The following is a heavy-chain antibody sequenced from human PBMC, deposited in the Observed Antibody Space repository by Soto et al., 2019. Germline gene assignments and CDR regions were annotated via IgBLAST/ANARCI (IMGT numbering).Heavy chain of an antibody. CDR2: IHNSGNT. CDR3: ARDLVIRGIGAFDS. CDR1: GGSTSTGGYF. J-gene: IGHJ4*02. Sequence: QVQLQESGPGLVKPSQTLSLTCTVSGGSTSTGGYFWSWIRQHPGKGLEWIGYIHNSGNTNYNQYLKSRVTMSIDTSNNQISLRLTSVTAADTAVYYCARDLVIRGIGAFDSWGQGTLVTVSP. V-gene: IGHV4-31*03. D-gene: IGHD3-10*01.